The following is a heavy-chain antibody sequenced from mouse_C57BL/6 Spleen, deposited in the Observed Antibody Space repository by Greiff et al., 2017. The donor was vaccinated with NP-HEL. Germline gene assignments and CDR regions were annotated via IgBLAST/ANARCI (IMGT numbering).Heavy chain of an antibody. D-gene: IGHD2-3*01. V-gene: IGHV14-1*01. CDR1: GFNIKDYY. Sequence: VQLQQSGAELVRPGASVKLSCTASGFNIKDYYMHWVKQRPEPGLEWIGRIDPEDGDTEYAPKFQGKAPMTADTSSNTAYLQLSSLTSEDTAVYYCTTDGYYPWFAYWGQGTLVTVSA. J-gene: IGHJ3*01. CDR2: IDPEDGDT. CDR3: TTDGYYPWFAY.